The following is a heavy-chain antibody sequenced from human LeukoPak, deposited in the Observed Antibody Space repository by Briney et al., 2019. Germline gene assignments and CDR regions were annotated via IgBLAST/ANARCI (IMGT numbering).Heavy chain of an antibody. CDR1: GFTFSSYS. Sequence: GGPLRLSCAAAGFTFSSYSMNWVRQAPGKGLEWVSSISSSSSYIYYADSVKGRFTISRDNAKNSLYLQMNSLRAEDTAVYYCARDRGNYYDSSGPDAFDIWGQGTMVTVSS. CDR2: ISSSSSYI. J-gene: IGHJ3*02. D-gene: IGHD3-22*01. CDR3: ARDRGNYYDSSGPDAFDI. V-gene: IGHV3-21*01.